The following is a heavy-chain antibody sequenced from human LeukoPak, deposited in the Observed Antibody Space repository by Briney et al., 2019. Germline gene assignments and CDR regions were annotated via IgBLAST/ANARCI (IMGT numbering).Heavy chain of an antibody. CDR2: ISGSGGST. CDR3: AKDDAYLQYDD. CDR1: GFTFSSYG. Sequence: GGSLRLSCAASGFTFSSYGMSWVRQAPGKGLEWVSTISGSGGSTYYADSVKGRFTISRDNSKNMVFLQMNSLRAEDTAIYYCAKDDAYLQYDDWGQGTLVTVSS. D-gene: IGHD5-24*01. J-gene: IGHJ4*02. V-gene: IGHV3-23*01.